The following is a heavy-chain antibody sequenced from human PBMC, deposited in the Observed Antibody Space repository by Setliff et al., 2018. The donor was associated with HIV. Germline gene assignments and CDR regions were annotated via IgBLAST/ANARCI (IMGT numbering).Heavy chain of an antibody. D-gene: IGHD2-8*01. J-gene: IGHJ6*03. V-gene: IGHV4-59*01. CDR1: CISINGYY. CDR2: VSSIGNT. Sequence: PSETLSLTCSVSCISINGYYWSWIRQSPRTRLEWIGYVSSIGNTNYNPSLKSRVTVSLDTSQNQLSLNLSSVTAADTAVYYCARSRPRSMDFYMDVWGKGTTVTVSS. CDR3: ARSRPRSMDFYMDV.